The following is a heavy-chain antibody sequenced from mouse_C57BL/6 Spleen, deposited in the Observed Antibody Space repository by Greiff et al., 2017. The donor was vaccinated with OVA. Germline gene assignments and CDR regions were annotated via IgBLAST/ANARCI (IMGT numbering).Heavy chain of an antibody. CDR3: ARDWDEEYYFDY. D-gene: IGHD4-1*01. V-gene: IGHV3-6*01. Sequence: EVKLQESGPGLVKPSQSLSLTCSVTGYSITSGYYWNWIRQFPGNILELMGYISYDGSNNYNPSFKNRISITRDTSKNQFFLKLNSMTTEDTATYYCARDWDEEYYFDYWGQGTTLTVSS. CDR2: ISYDGSN. J-gene: IGHJ2*01. CDR1: GYSITSGYY.